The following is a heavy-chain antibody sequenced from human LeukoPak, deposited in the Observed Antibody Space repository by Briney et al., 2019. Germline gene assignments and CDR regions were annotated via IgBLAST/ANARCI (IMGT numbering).Heavy chain of an antibody. J-gene: IGHJ4*02. D-gene: IGHD6-13*01. Sequence: SETLSLTCTVSCGSISSYYWSWIRQPPGKGLEWIGYIYYSGSTNYNPSLKSRVTISVDTSKNQFSLKLSSVTAADTAVYYCARADRWSSSWYGDWGQGTLVTVSS. CDR1: CGSISSYY. V-gene: IGHV4-59*01. CDR2: IYYSGST. CDR3: ARADRWSSSWYGD.